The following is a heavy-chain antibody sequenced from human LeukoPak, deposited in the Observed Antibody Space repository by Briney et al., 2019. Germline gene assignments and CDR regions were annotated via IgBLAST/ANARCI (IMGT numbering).Heavy chain of an antibody. CDR3: ARVIASYGDSAY. CDR1: GFTLSSFS. J-gene: IGHJ4*02. V-gene: IGHV3-48*04. Sequence: GGSLRLSCAASGFTLSSFSMNWVRQAPGKGLEWLSYISSTSSAIYYADSLEGRFTISRDNAKNSLYLQMNSLRAEDTAVYYCARVIASYGDSAYWGQGTLVTVSS. CDR2: ISSTSSAI. D-gene: IGHD5-18*01.